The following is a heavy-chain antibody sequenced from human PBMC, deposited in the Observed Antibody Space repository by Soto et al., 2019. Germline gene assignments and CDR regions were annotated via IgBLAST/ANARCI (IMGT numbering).Heavy chain of an antibody. CDR3: ARGQVVVVAGTGRYWFDP. J-gene: IGHJ5*02. CDR1: GGTFSSYA. CDR2: VIPIFGTA. Sequence: QVQLVQSGAEVKKPGSSVKVSCKASGGTFSSYAISWVRQAPGQGLEWMGGVIPIFGTANYAQKFQGRVTITADESTRTAYMELSSLRAEDTTVYYCARGQVVVVAGTGRYWFDPWGQGTLVTVSS. V-gene: IGHV1-69*01. D-gene: IGHD2-15*01.